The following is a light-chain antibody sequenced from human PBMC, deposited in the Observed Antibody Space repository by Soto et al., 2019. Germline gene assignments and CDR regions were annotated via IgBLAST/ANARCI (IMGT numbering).Light chain of an antibody. CDR2: GAS. J-gene: IGKJ4*01. CDR3: QQYGSSPPNT. Sequence: EIVSTQSPGTLSLSPGERATLSCRASQSVSSRYLAWYQQKAGQAPRLLIYGASSRATGIPDRFSGSGSGTHFTLTISRLEPEDFAGYYCQQYGSSPPNTFGGGTKVEIK. CDR1: QSVSSRY. V-gene: IGKV3-20*01.